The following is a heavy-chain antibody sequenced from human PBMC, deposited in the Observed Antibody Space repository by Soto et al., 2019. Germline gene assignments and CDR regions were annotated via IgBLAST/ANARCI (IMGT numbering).Heavy chain of an antibody. Sequence: QVQLQESGPGLVKPSETLSLTCTVSGASISGFYWSWIRKSAGKGLEWIGRIYATGTTDYNPSLKIRVMMSVDKSEKQFSLKLRSVTAAVSAIYYCVRDGTKTLRDWFDPWGQGISVTVSS. V-gene: IGHV4-4*07. D-gene: IGHD1-1*01. CDR2: IYATGTT. CDR3: VRDGTKTLRDWFDP. J-gene: IGHJ5*02. CDR1: GASISGFY.